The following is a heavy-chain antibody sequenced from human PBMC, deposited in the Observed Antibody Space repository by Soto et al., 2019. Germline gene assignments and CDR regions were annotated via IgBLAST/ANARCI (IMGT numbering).Heavy chain of an antibody. CDR3: AREYNWNDGLGDYYYYSGMDV. V-gene: IGHV1-2*04. CDR1: GYTFTDYY. J-gene: IGHJ6*02. CDR2: INPNSGGT. D-gene: IGHD1-20*01. Sequence: ASVKVSCKASGYTFTDYYIHWVRQAPGQGLEWMGWINPNSGGTNYAQKFQGWVTMTRDTSISTAYMELNRLRSDDTAVYFCAREYNWNDGLGDYYYYSGMDVWGQGTSVTVSS.